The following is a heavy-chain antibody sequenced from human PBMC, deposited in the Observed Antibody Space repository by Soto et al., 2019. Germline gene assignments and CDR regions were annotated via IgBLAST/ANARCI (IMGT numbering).Heavy chain of an antibody. D-gene: IGHD3-3*01. CDR2: ISSSSSTI. J-gene: IGHJ4*02. CDR3: ARDSAIDGFWSGYYKKAGFDY. Sequence: EVQLVESGGGLVQPGGSLRLSCAASGFTFISYSMNWVRQAPGKGLEWVSYISSSSSTIYYADSVKGRFTISRDNAKNSLYLQMNSLRAEDTAVYYCARDSAIDGFWSGYYKKAGFDYWGQGTLVTVSS. CDR1: GFTFISYS. V-gene: IGHV3-48*01.